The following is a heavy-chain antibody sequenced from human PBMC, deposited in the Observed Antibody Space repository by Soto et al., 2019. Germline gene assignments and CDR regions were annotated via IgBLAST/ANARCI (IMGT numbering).Heavy chain of an antibody. CDR2: IIPIFGTA. J-gene: IGHJ3*02. CDR1: GGTFSSYA. D-gene: IGHD6-13*01. CDR3: ARVRRGYSSNTGFDAFDI. V-gene: IGHV1-69*06. Sequence: SVKVSCKASGGTFSSYAISWVRQAPGQGLEWMGGIIPIFGTANYAQKFQGRVTITADKSTSTAYMELSSLRSEDTAVYYCARVRRGYSSNTGFDAFDIWGQGTMVTVSS.